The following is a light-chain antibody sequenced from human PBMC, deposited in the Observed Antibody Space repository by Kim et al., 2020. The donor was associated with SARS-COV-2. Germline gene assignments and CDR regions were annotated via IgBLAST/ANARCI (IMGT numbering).Light chain of an antibody. J-gene: IGKJ4*01. Sequence: DIELTQSPCFLSLSRGERVTLSCRASQSIGSYLAWYRQRPGQAPSLLIYDASYKATGVPARFTGSGSGTDFTLTISRLEPEDFAIYYYQQRSNSPLTFGGGTKVDIK. CDR3: QQRSNSPLT. CDR1: QSIGSY. V-gene: IGKV3-11*01. CDR2: DAS.